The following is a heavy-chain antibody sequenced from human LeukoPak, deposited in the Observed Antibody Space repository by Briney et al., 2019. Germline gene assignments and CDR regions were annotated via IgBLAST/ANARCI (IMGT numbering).Heavy chain of an antibody. D-gene: IGHD5-18*01. V-gene: IGHV4-38-2*02. J-gene: IGHJ4*02. CDR1: GYSISSGYY. CDR3: ASQFIKHVDTAMVYHSGGDY. CDR2: IYHRGST. Sequence: SETLSLTCTVFGYSISSGYYGGWIPRPPGKGREWIGSIYHRGSTYYTPSLKSRVTISANTPKNKFSPKLSSVTAADTAVYYCASQFIKHVDTAMVYHSGGDYWGQGTLVTVSS.